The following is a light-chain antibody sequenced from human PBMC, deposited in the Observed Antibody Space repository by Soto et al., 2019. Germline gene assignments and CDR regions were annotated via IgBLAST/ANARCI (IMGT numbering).Light chain of an antibody. Sequence: IVMPQSPATLSVSPGERATLSCRAGQSIDSKLAWYQQRPGQAPRLLIYAASTRATGIPARFSGSGSGTEFTLTISGLQSEDFGVYYCQQSYRTPHTFGQGTKLETK. CDR1: QSIDSK. V-gene: IGKV3-15*01. J-gene: IGKJ2*01. CDR2: AAS. CDR3: QQSYRTPHT.